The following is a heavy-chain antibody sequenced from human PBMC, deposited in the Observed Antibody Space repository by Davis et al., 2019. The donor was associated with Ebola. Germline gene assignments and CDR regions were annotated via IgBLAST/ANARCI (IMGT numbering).Heavy chain of an antibody. Sequence: PGGSLRLSCAASGFTFSSYSMNLVRQAPGKGLEWVANIKQDGSEKYYVDSVKGRFTISRDNSKNTLYLQMNSLRAEDTAVYYCAVTPKYWYYFDYWGQGTLVTVSS. V-gene: IGHV3-7*03. J-gene: IGHJ4*02. CDR3: AVTPKYWYYFDY. CDR1: GFTFSSYS. D-gene: IGHD2-8*02. CDR2: IKQDGSEK.